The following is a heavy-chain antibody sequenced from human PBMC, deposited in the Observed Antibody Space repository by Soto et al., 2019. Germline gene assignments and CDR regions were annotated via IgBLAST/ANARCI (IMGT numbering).Heavy chain of an antibody. V-gene: IGHV4-38-2*02. J-gene: IGHJ6*02. CDR1: GSSISSGYY. CDR3: ARDSGIAVVADMIKDNGMDV. D-gene: IGHD2-2*01. CDR2: IYRGGTT. Sequence: SETLSLTCDVSGSSISSGYYWGWIRLPPGKGLEWIGSIYRGGTTYYNPSLKSRATISADTSKNQFSLKVNSVTAADTAVYYCARDSGIAVVADMIKDNGMDVWGQGTTVTVSS.